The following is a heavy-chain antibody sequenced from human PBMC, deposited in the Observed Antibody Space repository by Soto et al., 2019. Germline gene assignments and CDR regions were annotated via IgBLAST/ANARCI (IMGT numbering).Heavy chain of an antibody. Sequence: SDTLSLTFTVSGCAISSGDYYWSWILQPPGKGLEWIGYIYSSGSAYYKPSLKSRVTMSVDTSKNQFSLKLNSVTAADTAVYYCAGLSGFYYDASASYFDTRGQETLLTISS. CDR1: GCAISSGDYY. J-gene: IGHJ4*02. D-gene: IGHD3-22*01. CDR2: IYSSGSA. CDR3: AGLSGFYYDASASYFDT. V-gene: IGHV4-30-4*02.